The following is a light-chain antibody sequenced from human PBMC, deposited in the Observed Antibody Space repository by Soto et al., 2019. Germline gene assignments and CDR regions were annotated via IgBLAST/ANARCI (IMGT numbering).Light chain of an antibody. CDR1: QSVSSN. J-gene: IGKJ4*01. V-gene: IGKV3-15*01. CDR3: QQCSWNPFPVT. Sequence: EIVMTQSPATLSVSPGERATLSCRASQSVSSNLAWYQQKPGQAPRLLIYDASTRATGIPARFSGSGSGTEYTLTISSLQSEAYAVYYCQQCSWNPFPVTFGGGTKVEIK. CDR2: DAS.